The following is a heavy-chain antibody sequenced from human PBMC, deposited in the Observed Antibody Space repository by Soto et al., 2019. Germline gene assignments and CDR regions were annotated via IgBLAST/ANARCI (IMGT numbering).Heavy chain of an antibody. CDR2: ISSSSSYI. CDR1: GFTFSSYS. CDR3: ATQSSGNSSFHYGMDV. D-gene: IGHD6-13*01. J-gene: IGHJ6*02. V-gene: IGHV3-21*01. Sequence: PGGSLRLSCAASGFTFSSYSMNWVRQAPGKGLEWVSSISSSSSYIYYADSVKGRFTISRDNAKNSLYLQMNSLRAEDTAVYYCATQSSGNSSFHYGMDVWGQGTTVTVSS.